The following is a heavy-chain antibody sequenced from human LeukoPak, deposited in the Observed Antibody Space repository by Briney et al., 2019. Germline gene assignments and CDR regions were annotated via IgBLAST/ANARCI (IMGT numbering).Heavy chain of an antibody. Sequence: GGSLRLSCAACGFTFSSYWMHWVRQAPGKGLVWVSRISSDGSSTSYADSVKGRFTISRDNAKNTLYLQINSLSAEDTAVYYCARARLGNGDTVDYWGQGTLVTVPS. CDR3: ARARLGNGDTVDY. CDR2: ISSDGSST. CDR1: GFTFSSYW. D-gene: IGHD4-17*01. V-gene: IGHV3-74*01. J-gene: IGHJ4*02.